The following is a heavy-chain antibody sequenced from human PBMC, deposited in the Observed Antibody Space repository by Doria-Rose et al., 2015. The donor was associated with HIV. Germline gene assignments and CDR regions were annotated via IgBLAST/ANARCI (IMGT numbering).Heavy chain of an antibody. CDR3: ARFRPSRGIYYSLDV. D-gene: IGHD3-10*01. CDR1: GGSISSYY. Sequence: LVKPAETLSLTCTVSGGSISSYYWNWIRQPPGKGLEWIGYIYSSGSTHYNSSLKSRVTISIDTSKNQFSLKLSSVTAADTAVYYCARFRPSRGIYYSLDVWGKGTAV. V-gene: IGHV4-4*09. J-gene: IGHJ6*03. CDR2: IYSSGST.